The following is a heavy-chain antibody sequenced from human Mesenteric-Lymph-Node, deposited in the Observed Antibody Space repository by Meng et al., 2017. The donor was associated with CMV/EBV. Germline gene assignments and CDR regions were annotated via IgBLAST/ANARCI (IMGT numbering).Heavy chain of an antibody. CDR3: ARAPYYYDTSNNPPDY. CDR2: IYYRGNT. Sequence: GSLRLSCSVSGASISNGEYCWGWIRQSPGKGLEWIGNIYYRGNTYYNPSFRSRVTMSVDTSKGQFSLKLRSVTAADTAVYYCARAPYYYDTSNNPPDYWGRGVLVTVSS. D-gene: IGHD3-22*01. J-gene: IGHJ4*02. V-gene: IGHV4-39*07. CDR1: GASISNGEYC.